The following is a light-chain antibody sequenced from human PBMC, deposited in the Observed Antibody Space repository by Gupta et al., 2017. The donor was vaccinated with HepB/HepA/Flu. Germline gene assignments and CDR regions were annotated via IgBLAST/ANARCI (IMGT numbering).Light chain of an antibody. CDR2: AAS. CDR1: QSISSY. J-gene: IGKJ5*01. V-gene: IGKV1-39*01. CDR3: QQSYSTPPT. Sequence: DIQMTQSPSSLSASVGDRVTITCRASQSISSYLNLYQQKPGKAPKLLIYAASSLQSGVPSRCSGSGSGTDVTLTISSLQPEDFATYYCQQSYSTPPTFGQGTRLEIK.